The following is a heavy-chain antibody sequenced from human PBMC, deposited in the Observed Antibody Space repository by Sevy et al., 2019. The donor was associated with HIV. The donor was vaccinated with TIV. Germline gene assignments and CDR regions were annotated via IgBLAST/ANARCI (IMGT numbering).Heavy chain of an antibody. J-gene: IGHJ4*02. V-gene: IGHV3-11*01. CDR2: ISSRDYFI. CDR1: GFTFSDYD. CDR3: ARVRYTYGNFFFDY. Sequence: GGSLRLSCTASGFTFSDYDMSWIRQAPGKGLEWISYISSRDYFIYYADSVKGRFTISRDNAKNSMFLHMSSLRAEDTALYYCARVRYTYGNFFFDYWGQGTLVTVSS. D-gene: IGHD5-18*01.